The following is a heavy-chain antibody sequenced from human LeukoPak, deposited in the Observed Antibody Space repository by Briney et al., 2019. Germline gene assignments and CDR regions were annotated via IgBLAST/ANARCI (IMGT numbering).Heavy chain of an antibody. J-gene: IGHJ4*02. CDR1: GGSINNGDLY. CDR3: VSAPNPFYFDF. V-gene: IGHV4-31*03. Sequence: PSETLSLTCTVSGGSINNGDLYWSWIRHHPGAGLEWIGNIYYTGSTYYNPSLESRVTISVDTSKNQFSLTLNSVTAADTAVYYCVSAPNPFYFDFWGQGTLVTVSA. CDR2: IYYTGST. D-gene: IGHD2-15*01.